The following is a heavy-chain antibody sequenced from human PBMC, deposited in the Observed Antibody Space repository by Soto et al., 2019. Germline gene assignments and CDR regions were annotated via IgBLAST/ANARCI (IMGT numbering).Heavy chain of an antibody. Sequence: PGESLKISCKGSGYNFANYWIGWVRQMPGKGLEWMGMIFPGDSDTKNSPSLQGQITMSVDKSDSSAYLQWRSLKASDTAMYYCAAGYTTGPDAFDIWGQGPVLTVSS. D-gene: IGHD6-13*01. CDR2: IFPGDSDT. V-gene: IGHV5-51*01. CDR1: GYNFANYW. J-gene: IGHJ3*02. CDR3: AAGYTTGPDAFDI.